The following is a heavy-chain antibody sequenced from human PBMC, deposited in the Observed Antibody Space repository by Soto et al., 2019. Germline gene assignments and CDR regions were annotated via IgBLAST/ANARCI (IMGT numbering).Heavy chain of an antibody. D-gene: IGHD2-2*01. Sequence: ASVKVSCKASGYTFTSYAMHWVRQAPGQRLEWMGGINAGNGNTKYSQKFQGRVTITRDTSASTAYMELSSLRSEYTAVYYCAKSATVPAAIAYWGQGTLVTVSS. CDR1: GYTFTSYA. CDR2: INAGNGNT. J-gene: IGHJ4*02. CDR3: AKSATVPAAIAY. V-gene: IGHV1-3*01.